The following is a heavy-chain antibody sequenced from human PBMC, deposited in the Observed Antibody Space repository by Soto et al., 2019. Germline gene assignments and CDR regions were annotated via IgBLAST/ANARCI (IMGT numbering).Heavy chain of an antibody. V-gene: IGHV1-69*01. CDR2: IIPIFGTA. D-gene: IGHD3-10*01. J-gene: IGHJ4*02. Sequence: WEGSRGSLRSCSIRWVRQAQRQGLEWMGGIIPIFGTANYAQKFQGRVTITADESTSTAYMELSSLRSEDTAVYFCARARRNTMVRVTLDLRGQATLVP. CDR1: RGSLRSCS. CDR3: ARARRNTMVRVTLDL.